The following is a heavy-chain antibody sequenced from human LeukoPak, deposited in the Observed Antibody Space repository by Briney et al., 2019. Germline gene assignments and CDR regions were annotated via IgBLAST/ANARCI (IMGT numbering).Heavy chain of an antibody. Sequence: SVKVSCKASGGTFSSYAISWVRQAPGQGLEWMGRIIPIFGTANYAQKFQGRVTITTDESTSTAYMELSSLRSEDTAVYYCAKSGIYDSRVNWFDPWGQGTLVTVSS. CDR1: GGTFSSYA. V-gene: IGHV1-69*05. CDR2: IIPIFGTA. D-gene: IGHD3-22*01. CDR3: AKSGIYDSRVNWFDP. J-gene: IGHJ5*02.